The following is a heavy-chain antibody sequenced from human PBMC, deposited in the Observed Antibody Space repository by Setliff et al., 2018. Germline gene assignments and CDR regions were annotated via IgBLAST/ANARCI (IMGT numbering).Heavy chain of an antibody. CDR2: ISHSGST. D-gene: IGHD4-17*01. Sequence: SETLSLTCTVSGYSISSGHYWGWIRQPPGKGLEWIGSISHSGSTYYNPSLRSRVTISIDTSKNQFSPKLTSVTAADTAVYYCAGGRRYDYGWDFDYWGQGTLVTVSS. CDR1: GYSISSGHY. CDR3: AGGRRYDYGWDFDY. J-gene: IGHJ4*02. V-gene: IGHV4-38-2*02.